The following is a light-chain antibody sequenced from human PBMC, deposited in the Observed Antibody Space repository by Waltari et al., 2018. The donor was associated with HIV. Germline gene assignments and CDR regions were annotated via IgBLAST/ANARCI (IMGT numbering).Light chain of an antibody. V-gene: IGLV1-40*01. J-gene: IGLJ3*02. CDR2: VKI. CDR1: SSNLGLGYD. Sequence: QSALTQPPSVSGAPGQRVTISCTGSSSNLGLGYDVQWYQQLPGTAPKLLVYVKINRPTGVPDRFSGSKSGISASLAITGLQAEDEANYYCQSYDNSLSAWVFGGGTKVTVL. CDR3: QSYDNSLSAWV.